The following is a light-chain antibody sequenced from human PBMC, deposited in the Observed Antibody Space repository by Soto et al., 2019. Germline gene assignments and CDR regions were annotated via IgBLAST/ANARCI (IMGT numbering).Light chain of an antibody. CDR3: SSFTSSMTNV. J-gene: IGLJ7*01. V-gene: IGLV2-14*01. Sequence: QSALTQPASVSGSPGQSITISCTGTSSDVGGYNSVSWYQQHPGKAPKRILYDVTDRPSGVSYRFSGSKSGNTASLTISGLQAADEDDYFCSSFTSSMTNVFGSGTQLTVL. CDR1: SSDVGGYNS. CDR2: DVT.